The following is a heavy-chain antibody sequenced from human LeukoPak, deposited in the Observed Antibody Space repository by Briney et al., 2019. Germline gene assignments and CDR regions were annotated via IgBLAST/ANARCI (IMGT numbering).Heavy chain of an antibody. CDR3: ARRPTNYYGMDV. CDR1: GYSFSTFW. J-gene: IGHJ6*02. V-gene: IGHV5-51*01. Sequence: PGESLKIPCQGSGYSFSTFWIGWVRQMPGRGLEWLGIIYPGDSDTRYSPSFQGQVTISADKSISTAYLQWSSLKASDTGVYYCARRPTNYYGMDVWGQGTSVTVSS. CDR2: IYPGDSDT.